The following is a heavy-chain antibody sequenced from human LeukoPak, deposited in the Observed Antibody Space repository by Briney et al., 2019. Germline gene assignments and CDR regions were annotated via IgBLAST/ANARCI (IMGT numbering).Heavy chain of an antibody. Sequence: GGSLRLSCAASGFTFSSYWMSWVRQAPGKGREWVANIKQDGSEKYYVDSVKGRFTISRDNAKNSLYLQMNSLRAEDTAVYYCARDANYDFWSGYYMFDPWGQGTLVTVSS. V-gene: IGHV3-7*01. CDR2: IKQDGSEK. D-gene: IGHD3-3*01. CDR1: GFTFSSYW. J-gene: IGHJ5*02. CDR3: ARDANYDFWSGYYMFDP.